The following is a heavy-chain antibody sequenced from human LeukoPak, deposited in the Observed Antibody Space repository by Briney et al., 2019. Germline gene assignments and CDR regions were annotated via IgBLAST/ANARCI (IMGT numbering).Heavy chain of an antibody. CDR2: IKQDGSEK. V-gene: IGHV3-7*01. Sequence: GGSLRLSCAASGFTFSSYSMNWVRQAPGKGLEWVANIKQDGSEKYYVDSVKGRFTISRDNAKNSLYLQMNSLRAEDTAVYYCARIYDFWSGYYRDYRGQGTLVTVSS. D-gene: IGHD3-3*01. CDR1: GFTFSSYS. CDR3: ARIYDFWSGYYRDY. J-gene: IGHJ4*02.